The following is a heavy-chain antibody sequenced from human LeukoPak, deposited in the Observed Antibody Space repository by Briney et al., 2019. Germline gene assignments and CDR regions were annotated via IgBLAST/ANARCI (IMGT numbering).Heavy chain of an antibody. CDR2: INHSGST. CDR1: GGSFSGYY. D-gene: IGHD1-1*01. V-gene: IGHV4-34*01. J-gene: IGHJ4*02. CDR3: ASVELATTNFDY. Sequence: PSETLSLTCAVYGGSFSGYYWSWIRQPPGKGLEWIGEINHSGSTNYNPSLKSRVTISVDTSKNEFSLKVNSVSAADTAVYYCASVELATTNFDYWGQGTLVTVSS.